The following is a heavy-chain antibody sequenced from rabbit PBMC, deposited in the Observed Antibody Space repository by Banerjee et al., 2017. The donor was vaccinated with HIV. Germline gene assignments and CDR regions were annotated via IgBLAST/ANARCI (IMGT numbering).Heavy chain of an antibody. CDR2: INTGNGNT. D-gene: IGHD1-1*01. CDR1: GFSFSSSYY. CDR3: ARCGSAYYNL. V-gene: IGHV1S40*01. Sequence: QSLEESGGDLVKPGASLTLTCKASGFSFSSSYYMCWVRQAPGKGLEWIGYINTGNGNTNYASWVNGRFTISKTSSTTVTLQMTSLTAADTATYFCARCGSAYYNLWGPGTLVTVS. J-gene: IGHJ4*01.